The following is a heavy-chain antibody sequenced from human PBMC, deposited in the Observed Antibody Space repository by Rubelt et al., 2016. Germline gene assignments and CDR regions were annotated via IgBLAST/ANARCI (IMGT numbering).Heavy chain of an antibody. CDR2: IYWDDEE. CDR1: GFSLSTRGVG. D-gene: IGHD3-22*01. Sequence: QITLKESGPTLVKPTQTLTLTCSFSGFSLSTRGVGVGWIRQPPGKALEWLALIYWDDEERYSPSLRSRLTITKDTSKNQVVLTVTDSEPVDTAAYYCAHSSRDYYTSDYFDYWGQGTLVTVSS. V-gene: IGHV2-5*02. CDR3: AHSSRDYYTSDYFDY. J-gene: IGHJ4*02.